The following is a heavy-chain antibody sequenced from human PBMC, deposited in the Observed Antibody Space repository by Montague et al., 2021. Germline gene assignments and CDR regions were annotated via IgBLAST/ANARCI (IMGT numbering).Heavy chain of an antibody. CDR1: GGSLSGYY. CDR3: ARGLLGTVNGQYSGGWYYFDK. CDR2: INHSGSA. V-gene: IGHV4-34*01. J-gene: IGHJ4*02. Sequence: SETLSLTCGLSGGSLSGYYWAWIRQTAGKGLEWIGNINHSGSAKYNPSLKSRVSISVGTSNNQFFLDLTSVTAADTAMYFCARGLLGTVNGQYSGGWYYFDKWGQGTMVTVSS. D-gene: IGHD6-19*01.